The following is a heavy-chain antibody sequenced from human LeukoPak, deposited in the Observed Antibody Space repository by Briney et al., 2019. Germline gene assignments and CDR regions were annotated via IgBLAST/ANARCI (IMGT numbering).Heavy chain of an antibody. CDR1: GFTFSNYA. J-gene: IGHJ3*02. V-gene: IGHV3-23*01. CDR2: ISGSGVSA. D-gene: IGHD3-10*01. CDR3: AKDSSQAPYGSGTYYKSLDAFDI. Sequence: GRSLRLSCAASGFTFSNYAMNWVRHPPGRGLEGGLTISGSGVSAYYADSVKGRFAISRDNSKNTLYLRMITLRAEDSAVYFCAKDSSQAPYGSGTYYKSLDAFDIWGQGTVVTVSS.